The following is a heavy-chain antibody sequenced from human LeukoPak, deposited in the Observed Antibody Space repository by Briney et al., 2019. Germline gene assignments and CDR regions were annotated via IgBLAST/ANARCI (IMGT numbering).Heavy chain of an antibody. J-gene: IGHJ4*02. V-gene: IGHV3-9*01. CDR1: GFTFDDYA. D-gene: IGHD3-22*01. CDR3: ANERAGNNDDSSGPLGD. Sequence: GGSLRLSCAASGFTFDDYAMHWVRQAPGKGLEWVSGISWNSGSIGYADSVKGRFTISRDNAKNSLYLQMNSLRAEDTALYYCANERAGNNDDSSGPLGDWGQGTLVTVSS. CDR2: ISWNSGSI.